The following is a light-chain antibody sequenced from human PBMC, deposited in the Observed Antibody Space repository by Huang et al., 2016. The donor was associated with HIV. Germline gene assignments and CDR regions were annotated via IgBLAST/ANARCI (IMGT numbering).Light chain of an antibody. CDR3: QQYNNWPPIT. V-gene: IGKV3-15*01. CDR2: CAS. J-gene: IGKJ5*01. Sequence: EIVMTQSPATLSVSPGERATLSCRASQSVSSNLAFYQQQPDQAPRLLIYCASSRATGIPARFSGSGSGTEFTLTIISLQSEDFAVYYCQQYNNWPPITFGQGTRLEIK. CDR1: QSVSSN.